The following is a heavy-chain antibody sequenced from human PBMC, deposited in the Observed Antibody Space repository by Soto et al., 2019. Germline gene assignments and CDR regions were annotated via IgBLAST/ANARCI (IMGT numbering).Heavy chain of an antibody. J-gene: IGHJ4*02. D-gene: IGHD3-22*01. V-gene: IGHV3-66*01. CDR1: GFTVSSNY. CDR2: IYSGGST. Sequence: GGSLRLSCAASGFTVSSNYMSWVRQAPGKGLEWVSVIYSGGSTYYADSVKGRFTISRDNSKNTLYLQMNSLRAEDTAVYYCAVDSSGYYFNFDYWGQGTLVTVSS. CDR3: AVDSSGYYFNFDY.